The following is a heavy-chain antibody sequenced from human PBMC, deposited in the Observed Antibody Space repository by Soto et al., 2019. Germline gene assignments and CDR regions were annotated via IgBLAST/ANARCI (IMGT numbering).Heavy chain of an antibody. D-gene: IGHD7-27*01. CDR3: ARGPSGDKVDY. J-gene: IGHJ4*02. CDR2: IYDGGTT. CDR1: GGSISSAAYC. Sequence: SETLSLTCTVSGGSISSAAYCLRWIRQSPDKGLEWIGHIYDGGTTYSSPSLKGRVTISADTSETQFSLKLNSVSAADTAVYYCARGPSGDKVDYWGQGIQVTVSS. V-gene: IGHV4-30-4*01.